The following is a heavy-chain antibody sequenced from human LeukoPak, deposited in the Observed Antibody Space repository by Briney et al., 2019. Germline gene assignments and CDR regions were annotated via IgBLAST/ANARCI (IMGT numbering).Heavy chain of an antibody. CDR1: GGSFSGYY. V-gene: IGHV4-34*01. CDR2: INHSGST. Sequence: KPSETLSLTCAVYGGSFSGYYWSWIRQPPGKGLEWIGEINHSGSTNYNPSLKSRVTISVDTSKNQFSLKLSSVTAADTAVYYCARDQSYCSSTSCYFNWFDPWGQGTLVTVSS. J-gene: IGHJ5*02. D-gene: IGHD2-2*01. CDR3: ARDQSYCSSTSCYFNWFDP.